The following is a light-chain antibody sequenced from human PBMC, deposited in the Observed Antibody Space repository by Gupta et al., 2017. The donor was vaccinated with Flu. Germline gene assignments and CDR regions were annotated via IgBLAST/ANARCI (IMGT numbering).Light chain of an antibody. Sequence: EIVMTQSPATLSVSPGERATLSCRASQSVSSNLAWYQQKPGQAPRLLIYGASTRATGIPARFGGSGSGTEFTLTISSLQSEDFAVYDCQQYNNWPPVTFGGGTKVEIK. J-gene: IGKJ4*01. CDR1: QSVSSN. V-gene: IGKV3-15*01. CDR2: GAS. CDR3: QQYNNWPPVT.